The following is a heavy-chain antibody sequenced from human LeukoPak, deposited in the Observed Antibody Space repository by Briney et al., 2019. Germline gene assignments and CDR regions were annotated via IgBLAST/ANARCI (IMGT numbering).Heavy chain of an antibody. CDR1: GFTFSSYE. J-gene: IGHJ6*02. CDR2: ISSSGSTI. D-gene: IGHD2-2*02. V-gene: IGHV3-48*03. CDR3: ARDMRVPAAIRGYYYGMDV. Sequence: GGPLRLSCAASGFTFSSYEMNWVRQAPGKGLDWASYISSSGSTIYYADSVKGRFTISRDNAKNSLYLQMNSLRAEDTAVYYCARDMRVPAAIRGYYYGMDVWGQGTTVTVSS.